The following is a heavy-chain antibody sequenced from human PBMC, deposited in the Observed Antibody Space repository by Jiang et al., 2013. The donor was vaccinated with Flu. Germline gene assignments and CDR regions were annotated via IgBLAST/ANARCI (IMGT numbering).Heavy chain of an antibody. Sequence: LVQSGSELKKPGASVKVSCKASGYTFTDYAMNWVRQAPGQGLEWLGWINTNTGNPTYAQGFTGRFVFSLDTSVSTAYLQINSLKPEDTAVYYCARGGSYSGESAAAGDYWGQGTLVTVSS. D-gene: IGHD6-13*01. J-gene: IGHJ4*02. CDR2: INTNTGNP. CDR1: GYTFTDYA. CDR3: ARGGSYSGESAAAGDY. V-gene: IGHV7-4-1*02.